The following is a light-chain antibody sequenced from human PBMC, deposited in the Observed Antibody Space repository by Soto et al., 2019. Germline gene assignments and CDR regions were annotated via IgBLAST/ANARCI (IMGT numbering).Light chain of an antibody. CDR2: EVS. CDR3: SSYAGSNNLV. Sequence: QYALTQPPSASGSPGQSVTISCTGTSIGVGGYNCVSWYQQHPGKAPKLMIYEVSKRPSGVPDRFSGSKSGNTASLTVSGLQAEDEADYYCSSYAGSNNLVFGGGTKLTVL. V-gene: IGLV2-8*01. J-gene: IGLJ2*01. CDR1: SIGVGGYNC.